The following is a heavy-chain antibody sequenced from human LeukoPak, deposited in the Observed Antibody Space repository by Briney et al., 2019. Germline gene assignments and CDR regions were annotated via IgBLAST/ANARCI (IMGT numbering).Heavy chain of an antibody. CDR2: ISAYNGNT. J-gene: IGHJ4*02. CDR3: ASTPYSSPLGYFDY. V-gene: IGHV1-18*04. CDR1: GYTFTSYG. Sequence: ASVKVSCKASGYTFTSYGISWVRQAPGQGLEWMGWISAYNGNTNYAQKLQGRVTITRDTSASTAYMELSSLRSEDTAVYYCASTPYSSPLGYFDYWGQGTLVTVSS. D-gene: IGHD6-13*01.